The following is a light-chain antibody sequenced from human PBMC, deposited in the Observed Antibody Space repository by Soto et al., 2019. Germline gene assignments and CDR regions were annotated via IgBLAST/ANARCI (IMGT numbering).Light chain of an antibody. Sequence: QAVVTHSPSASASLGASVKLTCTLSSGHSSYAIAWHQQQPEKGPRYLMKLNSDGSHSKGDGIPDRFSGSSSGAERYLTISSLQSEDEADYYCQTWGTGVVFGGGTKLTVL. V-gene: IGLV4-69*01. CDR1: SGHSSYA. J-gene: IGLJ2*01. CDR3: QTWGTGVV. CDR2: LNSDGSH.